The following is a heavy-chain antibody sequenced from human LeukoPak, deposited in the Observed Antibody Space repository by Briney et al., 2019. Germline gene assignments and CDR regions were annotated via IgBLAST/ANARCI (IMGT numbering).Heavy chain of an antibody. J-gene: IGHJ3*02. Sequence: PSETLSLTCTVPGGSISSYYWSWIRQPPGKGLGWIGYIYYSGSTNYNPSLKSRVTISVDTSKNQFSLKLSSVTAADTAVYYCARWDTSNDAVAFDIWGQGTMVTVSS. CDR3: ARWDTSNDAVAFDI. V-gene: IGHV4-59*01. D-gene: IGHD1-1*01. CDR1: GGSISSYY. CDR2: IYYSGST.